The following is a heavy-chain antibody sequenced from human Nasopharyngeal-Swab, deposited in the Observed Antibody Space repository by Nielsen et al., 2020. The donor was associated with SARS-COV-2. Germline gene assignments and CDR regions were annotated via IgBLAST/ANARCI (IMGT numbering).Heavy chain of an antibody. J-gene: IGHJ6*03. V-gene: IGHV3-23*01. Sequence: GESLKISCAASRFTFSSYAMSWVRQAPGKGLEWVSAISGSGGRTYYGDSVKGRFTISRDNSKNTLYLQMNSLRADDTAVYYCARLGYYYYYMDVWGKGTTVTVSS. CDR2: ISGSGGRT. CDR1: RFTFSSYA. CDR3: ARLGYYYYYMDV.